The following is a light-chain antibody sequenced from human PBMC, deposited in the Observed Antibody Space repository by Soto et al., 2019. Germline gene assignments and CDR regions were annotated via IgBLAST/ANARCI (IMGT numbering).Light chain of an antibody. Sequence: QSVMTQPPSVSAAPGQKVTISCSGTSSDIGASNFVSWYQQHPGKAPKLVIYEVTKRPSGVPDRFSGSKFGNTASLTVSGLQTEDEADYYCSSFTGFSTVFGSGTKLTVL. CDR1: SSDIGASNF. CDR3: SSFTGFSTV. J-gene: IGLJ1*01. V-gene: IGLV2-8*01. CDR2: EVT.